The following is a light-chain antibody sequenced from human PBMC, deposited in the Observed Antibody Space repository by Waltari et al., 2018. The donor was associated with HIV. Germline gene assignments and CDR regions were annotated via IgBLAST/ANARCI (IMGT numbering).Light chain of an antibody. V-gene: IGKV3-20*01. J-gene: IGKJ1*01. CDR3: QQSET. Sequence: IVLTQSPGTLSLSPGERATLSCRASQSVSSSYLAGYQQQSGLAPRLLIYGSSSRATGIPYRFSSSGSGTEFTLTIARLEPEDFAVYYCQQSETFGQGTRVEIK. CDR2: GSS. CDR1: QSVSSSY.